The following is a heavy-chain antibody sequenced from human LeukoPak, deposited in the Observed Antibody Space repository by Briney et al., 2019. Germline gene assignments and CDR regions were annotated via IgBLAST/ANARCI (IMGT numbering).Heavy chain of an antibody. D-gene: IGHD3-22*01. V-gene: IGHV1-8*01. CDR3: ARGCYDISSYSHDAFDV. CDR1: GYTLTSYTSYD. J-gene: IGHJ3*01. Sequence: ASVKVSCKASGYTLTSYTSYDINWVRQASGQGLEWMGWVNPTGGKTGYAQMFQGRVTMTWDTSLNTVYMELSGLTSEVAAVYYCARGCYDISSYSHDAFDVWGQGSMVTVSS. CDR2: VNPTGGKT.